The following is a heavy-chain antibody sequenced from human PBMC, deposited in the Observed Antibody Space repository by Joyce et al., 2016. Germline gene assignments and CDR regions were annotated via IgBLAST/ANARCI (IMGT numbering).Heavy chain of an antibody. CDR3: ARGFYYGASAPQYFQH. CDR2: ISSSISYL. V-gene: IGHV3-21*01. CDR1: GFTFSSYS. D-gene: IGHD3-10*01. J-gene: IGHJ1*01. Sequence: EVQLVESGGGLVKPGGSLRRSCAASGFTFSSYSMNWVRQAPGEGLGWVSSISSSISYLYYADSVKGRFTISRDNAKNSLYLQMNSLRAEDTAVYYCARGFYYGASAPQYFQHWGQGTLVTVSS.